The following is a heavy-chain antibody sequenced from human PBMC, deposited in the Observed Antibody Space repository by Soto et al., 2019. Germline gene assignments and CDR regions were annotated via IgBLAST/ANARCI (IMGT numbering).Heavy chain of an antibody. J-gene: IGHJ4*02. CDR1: GFTVSSYG. Sequence: QVQLVESGGGVVQPGRSLRLSCAVSGFTVSSYGMHWVRQAPGKGLEWVAVISRDGRTTFYADSVKGRFTISRDNSRNTLSLEMNSLRGDDMAVYYCPGEVASGYWGQGTLVTVSS. CDR3: PGEVASGY. V-gene: IGHV3-30*03. D-gene: IGHD2-21*01. CDR2: ISRDGRTT.